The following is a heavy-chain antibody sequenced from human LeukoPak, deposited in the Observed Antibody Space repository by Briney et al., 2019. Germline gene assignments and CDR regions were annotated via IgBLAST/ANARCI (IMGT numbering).Heavy chain of an antibody. CDR2: ISNTSSTI. Sequence: PGGSLRLSCAASGFTFSSYSMNWVRQAPGKGLEWVSHISNTSSTIYNADSVKGRFTISRDNAKNSLYLQMNSLRAEDTAVFYCARNTITGYYYGMDAWGQGTTVTVSS. CDR3: ARNTITGYYYGMDA. D-gene: IGHD3-10*01. CDR1: GFTFSSYS. J-gene: IGHJ6*02. V-gene: IGHV3-48*04.